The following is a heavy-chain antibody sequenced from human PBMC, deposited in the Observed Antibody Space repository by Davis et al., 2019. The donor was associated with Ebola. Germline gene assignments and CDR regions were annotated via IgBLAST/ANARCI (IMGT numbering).Heavy chain of an antibody. CDR2: ISVGTKTT. V-gene: IGHV3-48*02. Sequence: PGGSLRLSCAASGFIFSSYWMSWVRQAPGKGLEWVAHISVGTKTTHYADSVKGRFTISRDNVKNSLYLQMNSLTDEDRAVYYCARGVDYGFDIWGQGTMVTVSS. CDR3: ARGVDYGFDI. D-gene: IGHD2-21*02. CDR1: GFIFSSYW. J-gene: IGHJ3*02.